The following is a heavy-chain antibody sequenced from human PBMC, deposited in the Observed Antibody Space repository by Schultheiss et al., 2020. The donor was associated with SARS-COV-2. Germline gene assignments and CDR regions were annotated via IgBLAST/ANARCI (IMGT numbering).Heavy chain of an antibody. D-gene: IGHD2-21*01. CDR2: IDWDDDK. CDR3: ARIRLPSILWWCLLFGSDYCDY. CDR1: GFSLSTSGMC. Sequence: SGPTLVKPTQTLTLTCTFSGFSLSTSGMCVSWIRQPPGKALEWLALIDWDDDKYYSTSLKTRLTISKDTSKNQVVLTMTNMDPVDTATYYCARIRLPSILWWCLLFGSDYCDYWGQGTRVTVAS. J-gene: IGHJ4*02. V-gene: IGHV2-70*01.